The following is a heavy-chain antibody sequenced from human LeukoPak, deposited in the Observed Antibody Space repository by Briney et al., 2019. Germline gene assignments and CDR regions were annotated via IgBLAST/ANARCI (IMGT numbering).Heavy chain of an antibody. CDR2: IMPICCTA. CDR3: ARVPGTTGD. V-gene: IGHV1-69*13. CDR1: GYTFTRYV. D-gene: IGHD1-7*01. J-gene: IGHJ4*02. Sequence: AAVTVSCKASGYTFTRYVISWLRQPAGKGREWMGGIMPICCTANYEQKFQGRVTITADETTSTADMELSSLRSEDTAVYYCARVPGTTGDWGQGTLVTVSS.